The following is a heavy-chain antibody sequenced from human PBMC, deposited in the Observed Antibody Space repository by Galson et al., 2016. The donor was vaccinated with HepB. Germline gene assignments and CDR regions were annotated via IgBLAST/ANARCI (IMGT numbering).Heavy chain of an antibody. D-gene: IGHD2-15*01. CDR3: AGESGSSDSGDAFDI. J-gene: IGHJ3*02. CDR1: GFTFSTYA. CDR2: ISGRGGNT. Sequence: SLRLSCAASGFTFSTYAMSWVRQAPGKGLEWVSTISGRGGNTYYADSVKGRFTISRDTSENTLYLQMNSLGPDDTAVYYCAGESGSSDSGDAFDIWGQGTMVTVSS. V-gene: IGHV3-23*01.